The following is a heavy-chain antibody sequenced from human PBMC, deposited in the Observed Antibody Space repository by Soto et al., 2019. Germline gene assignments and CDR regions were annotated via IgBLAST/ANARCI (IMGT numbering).Heavy chain of an antibody. CDR1: VCSFRSYA. Sequence: LRVSCAASVCSFRSYAKNWVHQAAGKGLGGGAGIGGGGGSTSSANSMKGRLNISRANTNHTLYLQMNSMRAEDTAVYYRGKGGKEYDILTGYYQLPTSKLDYWGQGTLVTVSS. J-gene: IGHJ4*02. V-gene: IGHV3-23*01. D-gene: IGHD3-9*01. CDR2: IGGGGGST. CDR3: GKGGKEYDILTGYYQLPTSKLDY.